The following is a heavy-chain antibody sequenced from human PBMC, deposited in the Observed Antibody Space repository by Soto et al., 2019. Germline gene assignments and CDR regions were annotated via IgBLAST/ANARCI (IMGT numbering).Heavy chain of an antibody. J-gene: IGHJ4*02. D-gene: IGHD3-9*01. CDR3: ARIPGLRYFDWLLESYYFDY. CDR1: GYTFTSYG. V-gene: IGHV1-18*01. Sequence: GASVKVSCKASGYTFTSYGISWVRQAPGQGLEWLGWISAYNGNTNYAQKLQGRVTMTTDTSTSTAYMELRSLRSDDTAVYYCARIPGLRYFDWLLESYYFDYWGQGTLVTVSS. CDR2: ISAYNGNT.